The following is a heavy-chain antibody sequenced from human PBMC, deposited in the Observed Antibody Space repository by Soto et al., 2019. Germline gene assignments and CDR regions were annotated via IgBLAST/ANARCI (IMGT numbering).Heavy chain of an antibody. V-gene: IGHV1-69*12. Sequence: QVQLVQSGAEVKKPGSSVKVSCKASGGTVSSYAISWVRQAPGQGLEWMGGIIPIFGTANYAQKFQGRVTITADESTSTAYMELSSLRSEDTAVYYCVGSSWRGYYYYYGMDVWGQGTTVTVSS. J-gene: IGHJ6*02. D-gene: IGHD6-13*01. CDR3: VGSSWRGYYYYYGMDV. CDR1: GGTVSSYA. CDR2: IIPIFGTA.